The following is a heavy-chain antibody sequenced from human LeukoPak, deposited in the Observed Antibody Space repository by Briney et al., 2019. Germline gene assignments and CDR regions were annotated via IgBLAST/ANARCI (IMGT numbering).Heavy chain of an antibody. D-gene: IGHD2-2*01. CDR2: ISAYNGNT. Sequence: ASVKVSCKASGYTFTSYGISWVRQAPGQGLEWMGWISAYNGNTNYAQKFQGRVTITRDTSASTAYMELSSLRSEDTAVYYCARDLREGYQLLYWFDPWGQGTLVTVSS. CDR3: ARDLREGYQLLYWFDP. J-gene: IGHJ5*02. CDR1: GYTFTSYG. V-gene: IGHV1-18*01.